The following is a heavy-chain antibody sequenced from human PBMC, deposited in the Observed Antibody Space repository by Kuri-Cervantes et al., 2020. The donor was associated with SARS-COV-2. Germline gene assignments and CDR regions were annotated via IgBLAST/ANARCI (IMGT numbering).Heavy chain of an antibody. Sequence: GSLRLSCAVYGGSFSGYYWSWIRQPPGKGLEWIGEINHSGSTNYNPSLKSRVTISVDTSKNQFSLKLSSVTAADTAVYYCASVARLGFWGQGTLVTVSS. CDR2: INHSGST. D-gene: IGHD2-15*01. J-gene: IGHJ4*02. CDR3: ASVARLGF. V-gene: IGHV4-34*01. CDR1: GGSFSGYY.